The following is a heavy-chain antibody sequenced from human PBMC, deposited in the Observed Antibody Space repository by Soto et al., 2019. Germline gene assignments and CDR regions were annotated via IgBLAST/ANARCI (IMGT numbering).Heavy chain of an antibody. J-gene: IGHJ4*02. V-gene: IGHV4-39*01. Sequence: SETLSLTCTVSGGSMGSSSYYWGWIRQPPGKGLEWIANMYFSGFYSGSTSYNPSLKSRVTISVDTSKNQFSLQVSSVTAADTAVYYCARGFDILTFGFCLDYWGQGTLVTV. CDR1: GGSMGSSSYY. D-gene: IGHD3-9*01. CDR2: MYFSGFYSGST. CDR3: ARGFDILTFGFCLDY.